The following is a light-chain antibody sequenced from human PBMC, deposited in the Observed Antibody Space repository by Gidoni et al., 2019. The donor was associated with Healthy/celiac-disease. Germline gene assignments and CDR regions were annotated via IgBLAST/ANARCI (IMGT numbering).Light chain of an antibody. Sequence: ELVMTQSPATLSVSPGERATLSCRASQSVSSNLAWYQQKPGQAPRLLIYGASTRATGIPARFSGSGSGTEFTLTISSLQSEDFAVYYCQQYNNWPPELTFGGGTKVEIK. CDR2: GAS. V-gene: IGKV3D-15*01. CDR1: QSVSSN. CDR3: QQYNNWPPELT. J-gene: IGKJ4*01.